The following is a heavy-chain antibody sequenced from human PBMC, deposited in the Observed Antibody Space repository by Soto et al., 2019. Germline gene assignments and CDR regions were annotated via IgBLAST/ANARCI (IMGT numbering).Heavy chain of an antibody. V-gene: IGHV1-2*04. CDR2: INPNSGGT. CDR1: GYTFTGYY. Sequence: QVQLVQSGAEVKKPGASVKVSCKASGYTFTGYYMHWVRQAPGQGLEWMGWINPNSGGTNYAQKFQGWVTMTRDTSFSTAYMEPRRLRSDDTSVYYCARGYRRSSGLSRVIDYWGQGTLVTVSS. J-gene: IGHJ4*02. D-gene: IGHD6-6*01. CDR3: ARGYRRSSGLSRVIDY.